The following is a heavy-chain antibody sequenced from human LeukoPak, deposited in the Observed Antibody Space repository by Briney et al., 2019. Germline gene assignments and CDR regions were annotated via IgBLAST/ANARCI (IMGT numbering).Heavy chain of an antibody. J-gene: IGHJ3*02. CDR2: INPSGGST. CDR3: ASLTYYYDSSGYYLDAFDI. D-gene: IGHD3-22*01. V-gene: IGHV1-46*01. CDR1: GYTFSNYY. Sequence: ASVKVSCKASGYTFSNYYIHWVRQAPGQGLEWMGIINPSGGSTTYAQKFQGRVTITADKSTSTAYMELSSLRSEDTAVYYCASLTYYYDSSGYYLDAFDIWGQGTMVTVSS.